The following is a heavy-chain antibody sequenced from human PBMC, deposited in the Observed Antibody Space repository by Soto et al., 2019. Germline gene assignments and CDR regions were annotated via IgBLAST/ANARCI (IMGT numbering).Heavy chain of an antibody. Sequence: QVQLVESGGGVVQPGRSLRLSCAASGFSFSSFGMHWVRQAPGKGLEWVAIIWYDGSLEYYADSVKGRFTISRDNSKNTLYLQMNSLRVEDTAVYYCANPSYDFWSGYYHPFDYWGQGTLVTVSS. CDR1: GFSFSSFG. V-gene: IGHV3-33*03. CDR3: ANPSYDFWSGYYHPFDY. J-gene: IGHJ4*02. CDR2: IWYDGSLE. D-gene: IGHD3-3*01.